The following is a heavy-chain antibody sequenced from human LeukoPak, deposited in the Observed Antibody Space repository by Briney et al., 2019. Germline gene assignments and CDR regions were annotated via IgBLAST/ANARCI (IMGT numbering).Heavy chain of an antibody. V-gene: IGHV1-18*01. J-gene: IGHJ5*02. D-gene: IGHD6-13*01. CDR1: GYTFTSYG. CDR3: ARVSSSSWSNWFDP. CDR2: ISAYNGNT. Sequence: GASVKVSSKASGYTFTSYGISWVRQAPGQGLEWMGWISAYNGNTNYAQKLQGRVTMTTDTSTSTAYMELRSLRSDDTAVYYCARVSSSSWSNWFDPWGQGTLVTVSS.